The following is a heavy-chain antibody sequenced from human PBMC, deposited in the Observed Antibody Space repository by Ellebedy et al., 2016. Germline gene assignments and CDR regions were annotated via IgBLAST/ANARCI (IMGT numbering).Heavy chain of an antibody. J-gene: IGHJ6*02. D-gene: IGHD6-19*01. V-gene: IGHV3-33*01. Sequence: GESLKISCAASGFTFSSYGIHWVRQAPGKGLEWVAVIWYDGSTKYYADSVKGRFTISRDNSKNTLYLQMNSLRAEDTAVYYCARDFGIAVHKALYYYGMDVWGQGTTVTVSS. CDR3: ARDFGIAVHKALYYYGMDV. CDR1: GFTFSSYG. CDR2: IWYDGSTK.